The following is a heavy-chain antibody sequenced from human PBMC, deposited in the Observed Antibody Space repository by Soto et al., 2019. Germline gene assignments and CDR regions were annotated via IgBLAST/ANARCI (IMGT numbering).Heavy chain of an antibody. V-gene: IGHV1-46*03. Sequence: QVQLVQPGAEVKKPGASVKFSCKASGYIFTNFYIHWVRQAPGQGLEWIGIINPNGGSTNYAQNFQGRVNMTRDTSTRKVYMDLSSLRSEDTAVYYCTRGLASGDYWGQGTLITVSS. CDR1: GYIFTNFY. D-gene: IGHD6-6*01. J-gene: IGHJ4*02. CDR2: INPNGGST. CDR3: TRGLASGDY.